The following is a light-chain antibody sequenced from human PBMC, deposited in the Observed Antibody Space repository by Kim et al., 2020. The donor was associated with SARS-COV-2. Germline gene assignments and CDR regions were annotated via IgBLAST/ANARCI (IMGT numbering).Light chain of an antibody. Sequence: SVAPGKTARFTCGGNNIGSKSVHWYHQKPGQAPVLGIYYDSDRPSGIPERFSGSNSGNTATLTISRVEAGDESYYYCQVCDSSSEVFGGGTQLTVL. CDR3: QVCDSSSEV. J-gene: IGLJ3*02. CDR2: YDS. CDR1: NIGSKS. V-gene: IGLV3-21*04.